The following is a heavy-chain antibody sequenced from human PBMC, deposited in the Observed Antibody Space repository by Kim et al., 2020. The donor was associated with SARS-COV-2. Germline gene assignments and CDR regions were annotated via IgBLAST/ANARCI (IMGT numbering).Heavy chain of an antibody. V-gene: IGHV3-30*07. CDR3: ARGSYQNYDFCSGSSDSMDV. J-gene: IGHJ6*02. Sequence: GRFTISRDNSKKTLYLQMNSLRAEDTAVYFCARGSYQNYDFCSGSSDSMDVWGQGTTVTVSS. D-gene: IGHD3-3*01.